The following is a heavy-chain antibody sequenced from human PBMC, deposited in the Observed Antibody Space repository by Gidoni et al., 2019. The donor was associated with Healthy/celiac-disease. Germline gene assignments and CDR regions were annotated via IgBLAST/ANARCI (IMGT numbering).Heavy chain of an antibody. CDR2: IYTSGST. Sequence: QVQLQESGPGLVKPSQTLSLTCTVSGGSISSGSYYWSWIRPPAGKGLEWIGRIYTSGSTNYNPSLKSRVTISVDTSKNQFSLKLSSVTAADTAVYYCAREVGGVTIFGVVISELDWFDPWGQGTLVTVSS. CDR1: GGSISSGSYY. J-gene: IGHJ5*02. V-gene: IGHV4-61*02. D-gene: IGHD3-3*01. CDR3: AREVGGVTIFGVVISELDWFDP.